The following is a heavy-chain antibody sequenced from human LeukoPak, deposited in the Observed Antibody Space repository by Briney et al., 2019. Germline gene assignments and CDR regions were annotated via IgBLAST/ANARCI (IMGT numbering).Heavy chain of an antibody. D-gene: IGHD2-2*01. J-gene: IGHJ4*02. V-gene: IGHV3-23*01. CDR2: ISGSGGST. CDR3: AKDLLVVVVPAAPLGGY. Sequence: GGSPRLSCAASGFTFSSYAMSWVRQAPGKGLEWVSAISGSGGSTYYADSVKGRFTISRDNSKNTLYLQMNSLRAEDTAVYYCAKDLLVVVVPAAPLGGYWGQGTLVTVSS. CDR1: GFTFSSYA.